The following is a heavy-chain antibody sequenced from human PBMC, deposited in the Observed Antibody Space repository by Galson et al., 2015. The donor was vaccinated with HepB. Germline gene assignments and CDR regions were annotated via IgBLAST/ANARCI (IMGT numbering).Heavy chain of an antibody. CDR3: ARGSFGTGSQYFDY. Sequence: TLSLPCPVSGGSISSAGNYWSWIRQHPGKGLEYIRRIYDSGSTYYSPSFKSRLAISRDTSKNQFTLRLNSVTAADTAVYYCARGSFGTGSQYFDYWGQGALVTVSS. V-gene: IGHV4-31*03. D-gene: IGHD3-10*01. CDR2: IYDSGST. J-gene: IGHJ4*02. CDR1: GGSISSAGNY.